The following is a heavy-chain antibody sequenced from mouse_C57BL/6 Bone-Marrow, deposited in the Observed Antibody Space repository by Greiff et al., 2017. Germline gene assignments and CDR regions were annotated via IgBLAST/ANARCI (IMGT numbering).Heavy chain of an antibody. CDR3: ARGGAWLLRYHWYFDD. V-gene: IGHV1-52*01. Sequence: VQLQQPGAELVRPGSSVTLSCKASGYTFTSYWMHWVKQRPIQGLEWIGNIDPSDSETPYNQKFKDKATLTVDKSSSTAYMQLSSLTSEYSAVYDCARGGAWLLRYHWYFDDWGTGTTVTVSS. J-gene: IGHJ1*03. D-gene: IGHD1-1*01. CDR1: GYTFTSYW. CDR2: IDPSDSET.